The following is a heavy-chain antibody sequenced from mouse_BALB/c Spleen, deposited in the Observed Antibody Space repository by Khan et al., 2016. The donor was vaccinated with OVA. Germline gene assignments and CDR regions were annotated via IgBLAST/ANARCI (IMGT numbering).Heavy chain of an antibody. CDR1: GYSITSDYA. CDR2: ITYSGST. Sequence: EVQLQESGPGLVKPSQSLSLTCTVTGYSITSDYAWNWIRQFPGNKLEWMGYITYSGSTSYTPSLKSRISLTRDTSKNQFFLQLTSVTTEDTATYYWAGGRTYWGQGTLVTVSA. D-gene: IGHD3-3*01. CDR3: AGGRTY. J-gene: IGHJ3*01. V-gene: IGHV3-2*02.